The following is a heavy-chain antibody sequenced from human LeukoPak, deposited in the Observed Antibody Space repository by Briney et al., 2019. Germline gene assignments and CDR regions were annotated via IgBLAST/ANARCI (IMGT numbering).Heavy chain of an antibody. CDR2: IIPIFGTA. Sequence: SVKVSCKASGGTFSSYAISWVRRAPGQGLEWMGGIIPIFGTANYAQKFQGRVTITADESTSTAYMELSSLRSEDTAVYYCVLNPPRGYFDYWGQGTLVTVSS. J-gene: IGHJ4*02. V-gene: IGHV1-69*13. CDR3: VLNPPRGYFDY. D-gene: IGHD2-8*01. CDR1: GGTFSSYA.